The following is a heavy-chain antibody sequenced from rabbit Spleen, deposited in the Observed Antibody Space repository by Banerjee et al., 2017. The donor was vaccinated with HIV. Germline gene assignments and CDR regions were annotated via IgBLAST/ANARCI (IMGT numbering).Heavy chain of an antibody. CDR2: IYAGSSSST. V-gene: IGHV1S40*01. CDR3: ARDAGTSFSTYGMEL. D-gene: IGHD8-1*01. Sequence: QSLEESGGGLVKPGASLTLTCKASGFSFSSGYDMCWVRQAPGKGLEWIACIYAGSSSSTYSATWAKGRFTLSKTSSTTVTLQMTSLTAADTATYFCARDAGTSFSTYGMELWGQRTLVTVS. J-gene: IGHJ6*01. CDR1: GFSFSSGYD.